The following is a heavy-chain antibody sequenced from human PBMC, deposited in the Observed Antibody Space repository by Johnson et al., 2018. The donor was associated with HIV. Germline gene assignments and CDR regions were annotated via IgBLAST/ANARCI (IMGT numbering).Heavy chain of an antibody. CDR3: ARDWGGYCSGGSCYGDAFDI. D-gene: IGHD2-15*01. V-gene: IGHV3-7*01. J-gene: IGHJ3*02. CDR1: GFTFRNYL. CDR2: IKEDGSEK. Sequence: VQLVESGGGLVQPGGSLRLSCAASGFTFRNYLMSWVRQAPGKGLEWVANIKEDGSEKFYVDSVKGRFTISRENAKNSLYLQMKSLRAEGTAVYYCARDWGGYCSGGSCYGDAFDIWGQGTRVTVSS.